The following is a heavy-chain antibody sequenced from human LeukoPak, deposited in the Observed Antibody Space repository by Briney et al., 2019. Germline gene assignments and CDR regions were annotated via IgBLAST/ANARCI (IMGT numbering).Heavy chain of an antibody. CDR2: IIPILAT. CDR1: GATFNTDA. Sequence: ASVKVSCKASGATFNTDAINWVRQAPGQRLQWMGRIIPILATTYAPLFEDRLTITADKTTNTAYMELRSLTSDDTATYFCVRHPTSFDWFRDWGQGTLVTVSS. D-gene: IGHD3-9*01. CDR3: VRHPTSFDWFRD. J-gene: IGHJ4*02. V-gene: IGHV1-69*04.